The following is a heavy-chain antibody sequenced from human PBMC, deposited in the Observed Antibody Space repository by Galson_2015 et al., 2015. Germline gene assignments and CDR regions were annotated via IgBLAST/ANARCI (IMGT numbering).Heavy chain of an antibody. CDR1: GGSFSGYY. D-gene: IGHD3-16*02. Sequence: SETLSLTCAVYGGSFSGYYWSWIRQPPGKGLEWIGEINHSGSTNYNPSLKSRVTISVDTSKNQFSLKLSSVTAADTAVYYCARAKRVYDYIWGSYPATYYFDYWGQGTLVTVSS. J-gene: IGHJ4*02. CDR2: INHSGST. V-gene: IGHV4-34*01. CDR3: ARAKRVYDYIWGSYPATYYFDY.